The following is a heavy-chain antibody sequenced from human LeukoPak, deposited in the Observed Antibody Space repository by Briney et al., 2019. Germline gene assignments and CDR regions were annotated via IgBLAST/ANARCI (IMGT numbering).Heavy chain of an antibody. V-gene: IGHV3-7*01. Sequence: GGSLRLSCAASGFTFSSSWMIWVRQAPGKGLEWVANINQGGSGKYYLDSVKGRFTISRDDADNSVYLEMHSLRAEDTAVYYCATNTRAYAVLVAYWGQGTLVTVSS. J-gene: IGHJ4*02. CDR2: INQGGSGK. CDR3: ATNTRAYAVLVAY. CDR1: GFTFSSSW. D-gene: IGHD2-21*01.